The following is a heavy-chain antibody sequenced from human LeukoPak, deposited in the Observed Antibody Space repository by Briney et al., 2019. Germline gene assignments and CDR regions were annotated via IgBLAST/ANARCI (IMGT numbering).Heavy chain of an antibody. CDR3: ASLWVVVVIGWSDAFDI. CDR1: GYTFTGYY. Sequence: ASVKVSCKASGYTFTGYYMHWVRQAPGQGLERMARINPNSGGTNYAQKFQGRVTMISDTSISTAYMELSRLRSDDTAVNYGASLWVVVVIGWSDAFDIWGQGTMVTVSS. D-gene: IGHD3-22*01. J-gene: IGHJ3*02. V-gene: IGHV1-2*06. CDR2: INPNSGGT.